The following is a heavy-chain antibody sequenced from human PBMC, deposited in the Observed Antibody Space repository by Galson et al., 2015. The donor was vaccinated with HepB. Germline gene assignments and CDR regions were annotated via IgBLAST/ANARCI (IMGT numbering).Heavy chain of an antibody. CDR1: GDSISNDRW. CDR3: ARAKEGRGYFDY. D-gene: IGHD3-10*01. V-gene: IGHV4-4*02. CDR2: AYHSGGT. Sequence: LSLTCAVSGDSISNDRWWSWVRQPPGEGLEWIGEAYHSGGTNYRPSLKSRVTISVDKSKNQFSLKLISVTAADTAVYYCARAKEGRGYFDYWGQGTLVTVSS. J-gene: IGHJ4*02.